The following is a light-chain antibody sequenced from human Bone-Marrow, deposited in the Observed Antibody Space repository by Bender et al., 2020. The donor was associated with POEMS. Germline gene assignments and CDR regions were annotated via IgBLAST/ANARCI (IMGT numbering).Light chain of an antibody. V-gene: IGLV1-44*01. CDR2: NTN. J-gene: IGLJ3*02. CDR1: SSNIVTNP. CDR3: ATWHDSLNGWV. Sequence: QSVLTQPPSASGTPGQRVIISCSGSSSNIVTNPVNWYQHLPGTAPKVLIYNTNQRPSGVPDRFPGSKSGTSASLAISALQSEDEGDYYCATWHDSLNGWVFGGGTKLAVL.